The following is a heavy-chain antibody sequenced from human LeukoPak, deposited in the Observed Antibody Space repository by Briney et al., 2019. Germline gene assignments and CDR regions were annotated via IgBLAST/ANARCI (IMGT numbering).Heavy chain of an antibody. CDR3: ARGVINLYYFDY. Sequence: SGTLSLTCAVSGGSISSSNWWSWVRQPPGKGLEWIGYIYYSGSTYYNPSLKSRVTISVDTSKNQFSLKLSSVTAADTAVYYCARGVINLYYFDYWGQGTLVTVSS. CDR1: GGSISSSNW. V-gene: IGHV4-4*02. D-gene: IGHD3-10*01. CDR2: IYYSGST. J-gene: IGHJ4*02.